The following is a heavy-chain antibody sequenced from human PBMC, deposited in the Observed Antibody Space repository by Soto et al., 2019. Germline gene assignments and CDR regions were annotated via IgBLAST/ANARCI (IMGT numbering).Heavy chain of an antibody. CDR3: AHRSDYGETSPYFDY. V-gene: IGHV2-5*02. CDR1: GFSLSTSGVG. Sequence: QITLKESGPTLVKPTQTLTLTCTFSGFSLSTSGVGVGWIRQPPGKALEWLALIYWDDDKRYSPSLKSRLTITKDTSKNQVVLTMTNMDPVDTATYHCAHRSDYGETSPYFDYWGQGTLVTVSS. J-gene: IGHJ4*02. D-gene: IGHD4-17*01. CDR2: IYWDDDK.